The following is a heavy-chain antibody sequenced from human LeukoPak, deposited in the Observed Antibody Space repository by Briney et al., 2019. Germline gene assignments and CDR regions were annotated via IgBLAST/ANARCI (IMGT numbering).Heavy chain of an antibody. Sequence: GGSLRLSCAASGFTFSSYAMSWVRQAPGKGLEWVSAISGSGGSTYYADSVKGRFTISRDNSKDTLYLQMNSLRAEDTAVYYCAKYPPPEHQITIFWWAYFDYWGQGTLVTVSS. CDR3: AKYPPPEHQITIFWWAYFDY. D-gene: IGHD3-9*01. CDR2: ISGSGGST. V-gene: IGHV3-23*01. J-gene: IGHJ4*02. CDR1: GFTFSSYA.